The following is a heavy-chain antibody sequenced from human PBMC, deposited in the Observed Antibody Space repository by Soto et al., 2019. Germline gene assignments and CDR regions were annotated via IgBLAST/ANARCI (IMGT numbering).Heavy chain of an antibody. CDR3: ARGPSTIYYDSSGYYPYYFDY. D-gene: IGHD3-22*01. CDR2: IYYSGST. Sequence: PSETLSLTCTVSGGSISSGGYYWSWIRQHPGKGLEWIGYIYYSGSTYYNPSLKSRVTISVDTSKNQFSLKLSSVTAADTAVYYCARGPSTIYYDSSGYYPYYFDYWGQGTLVTVSS. J-gene: IGHJ4*02. V-gene: IGHV4-31*03. CDR1: GGSISSGGYY.